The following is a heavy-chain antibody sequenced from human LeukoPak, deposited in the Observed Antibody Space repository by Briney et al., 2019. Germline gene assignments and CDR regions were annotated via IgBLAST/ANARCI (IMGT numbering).Heavy chain of an antibody. Sequence: GRSLRLSCAASGFTFSSYGMHWVRQAPGKGLEWVAVIWYDGSNKYYVDSVKGRFTISRDNPKNTLYLQMNSLRAEDTAVYYCARVNRGDAFDIWGQGTLVTVSS. V-gene: IGHV3-33*01. CDR2: IWYDGSNK. CDR1: GFTFSSYG. J-gene: IGHJ3*02. CDR3: ARVNRGDAFDI. D-gene: IGHD3-16*02.